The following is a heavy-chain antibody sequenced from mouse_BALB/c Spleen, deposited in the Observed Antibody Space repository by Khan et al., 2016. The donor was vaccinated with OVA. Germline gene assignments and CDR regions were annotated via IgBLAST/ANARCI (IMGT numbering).Heavy chain of an antibody. Sequence: QVQLQQSGAELVKPGTSVKLSCKASGYTFTSYWMHWVKQRPGQGLEWIGEINPSNGRTNYNEKFKSKATLTVDKSSSTAYMQLSSPKSEDSAVYYCARVITRDYWGQGTTLTVSS. D-gene: IGHD6-1*01. J-gene: IGHJ2*01. CDR2: INPSNGRT. CDR3: ARVITRDY. V-gene: IGHV1S81*02. CDR1: GYTFTSYW.